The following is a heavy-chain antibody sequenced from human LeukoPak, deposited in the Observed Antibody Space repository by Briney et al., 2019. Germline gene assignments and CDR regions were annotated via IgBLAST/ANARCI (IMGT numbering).Heavy chain of an antibody. Sequence: SETLSLTCTVSGGSISSGGYYWSWIRQHPGKGLEWIGHISYSGSTYYNPSLKSRVTISVDTSKNQFSLKLSSVTAADTAVYYCAREPYYYGSGPYGMDVWGQGTTVTVSS. J-gene: IGHJ6*02. V-gene: IGHV4-31*03. D-gene: IGHD3-10*01. CDR2: ISYSGST. CDR1: GGSISSGGYY. CDR3: AREPYYYGSGPYGMDV.